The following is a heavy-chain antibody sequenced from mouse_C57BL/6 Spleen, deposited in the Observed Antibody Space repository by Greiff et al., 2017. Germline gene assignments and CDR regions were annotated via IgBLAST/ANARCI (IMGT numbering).Heavy chain of an antibody. CDR3: ARRLPGYFDV. CDR1: GFTFSDYG. Sequence: EVHLVESGGGLVQPGGSLKLSCAASGFTFSDYGMAWVRQAPRKGPEWVAFISNLAYSIYYADTVTGRFTISRENAKNTLYLEMSSLRSEDTAMYYCARRLPGYFDVWGTGTTVTVSS. J-gene: IGHJ1*03. V-gene: IGHV5-15*04. D-gene: IGHD5-5*01. CDR2: ISNLAYSI.